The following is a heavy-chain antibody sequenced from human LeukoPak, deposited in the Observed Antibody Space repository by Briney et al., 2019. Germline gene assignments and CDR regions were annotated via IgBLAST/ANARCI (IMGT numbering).Heavy chain of an antibody. CDR3: ARDRSSENYRYFDY. D-gene: IGHD1-7*01. CDR2: IYYSGST. V-gene: IGHV4-59*01. CDR1: GDSISSYY. J-gene: IGHJ4*02. Sequence: SETLSLTCTVSGDSISSYYWNWIRQPPGKGLEWIGYIYYSGSTNYNPSLKSRVTISVDTSKNQFSLKLSSVTAADTAVYYCARDRSSENYRYFDYWGQGTLVTVSS.